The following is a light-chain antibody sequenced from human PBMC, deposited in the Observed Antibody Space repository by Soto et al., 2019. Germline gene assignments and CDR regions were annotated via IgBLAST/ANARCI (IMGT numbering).Light chain of an antibody. J-gene: IGKJ5*01. Sequence: EVVLTQSPATLSLSPGERATLACRTSQTVGGQLAWYQKKPGQPPSLLIFDTFKRATGVPPRFSGSGSGTDFTLTIDTLEPEDLALYYCQQRADWPNTFGQGTRLEIK. V-gene: IGKV3-11*01. CDR1: QTVGGQ. CDR3: QQRADWPNT. CDR2: DTF.